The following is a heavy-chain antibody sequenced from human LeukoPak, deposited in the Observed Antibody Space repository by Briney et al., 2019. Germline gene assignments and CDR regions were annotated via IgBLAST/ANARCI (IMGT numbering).Heavy chain of an antibody. CDR3: ARDPPRKYQLLSGVFDY. D-gene: IGHD2-2*01. V-gene: IGHV1-2*06. CDR1: GYTFTGYY. J-gene: IGHJ4*02. CDR2: INPNSGGT. Sequence: ASVKVSCKASGYTFTGYYMHWVRQAPGQGLEWMEQINPNSGGTNYAQKFQGRVAMTRDTSISTAYMELSRLRSDDTAVYYCARDPPRKYQLLSGVFDYWGQGTLVTVSS.